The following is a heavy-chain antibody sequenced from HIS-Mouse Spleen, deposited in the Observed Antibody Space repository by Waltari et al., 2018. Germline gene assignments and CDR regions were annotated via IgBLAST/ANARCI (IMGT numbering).Heavy chain of an antibody. CDR1: GGPITSSSYY. V-gene: IGHV4-39*07. CDR3: AREIPYSSSWYDWYFDL. Sequence: QLQLQESGPGLVKPSDTLSLTCTVSGGPITSSSYYWGCIRPPPGKGLEWIGSIYYSGSTAYNPSLKSRVTISVDTSKNQFSLKLSSVTAADTAVYYCAREIPYSSSWYDWYFDLWGRGTLVTVSS. CDR2: IYYSGST. J-gene: IGHJ2*01. D-gene: IGHD6-13*01.